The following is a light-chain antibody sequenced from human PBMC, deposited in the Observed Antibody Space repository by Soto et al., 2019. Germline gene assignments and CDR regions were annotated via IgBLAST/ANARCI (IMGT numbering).Light chain of an antibody. V-gene: IGLV1-40*01. Sequence: QSVLTQPPSVSGAPGQWVTISGTGSSSNIGAGYGVHWYHHLPGTAPKLLIHNNNNRSSGVPDRFSGSKSGTSASLAIAGLQAEDEADYYCQSFDSSLSGYVFGTGTKVTVL. CDR3: QSFDSSLSGYV. CDR1: SSNIGAGYG. CDR2: NNN. J-gene: IGLJ1*01.